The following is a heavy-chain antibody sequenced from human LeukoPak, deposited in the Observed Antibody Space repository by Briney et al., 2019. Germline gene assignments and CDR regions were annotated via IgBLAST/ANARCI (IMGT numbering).Heavy chain of an antibody. Sequence: GGSLRLSCAASGFTFNIYAMSWVRQAPGKGLEWVSIISGSGNSTYYADSVKGRFTNSRDNSKNTLYLQMNSLRAEDSALYYCAQDRGTEVGATKGLDHWGQGTLVTVSS. CDR3: AQDRGTEVGATKGLDH. J-gene: IGHJ4*02. CDR2: ISGSGNST. CDR1: GFTFNIYA. V-gene: IGHV3-23*01. D-gene: IGHD1-26*01.